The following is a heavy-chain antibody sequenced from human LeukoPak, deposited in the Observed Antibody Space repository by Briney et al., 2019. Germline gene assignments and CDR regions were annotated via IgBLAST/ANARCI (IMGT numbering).Heavy chain of an antibody. CDR3: ARDLSISAFDI. J-gene: IGHJ3*02. V-gene: IGHV3-53*01. CDR2: IYSGGST. Sequence: PGGSLRLSCAASGFTVSSNYMSWVRQAPGKGLEWVSVIYSGGSTFYADSVKGRFTISRDNSKNTLYLQMNSLRAEDTAVYYCARDLSISAFDIWGQGTMVTVSS. CDR1: GFTVSSNY. D-gene: IGHD3-3*02.